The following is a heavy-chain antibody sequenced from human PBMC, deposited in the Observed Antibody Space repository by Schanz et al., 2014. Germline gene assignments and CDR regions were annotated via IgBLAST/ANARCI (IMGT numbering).Heavy chain of an antibody. CDR3: AKQIHYDILTVTRN. CDR2: IWSDGSTK. Sequence: QVQLVESGGGVVQPGGSLRLSCAASGFIFSNYGMHWVRQAPGKGLEWVAVIWSDGSTKYYADSVKGRFTISRDNSENTLYLQMNSLSADDTAVFYCAKQIHYDILTVTRNWGQGTLVTVSS. J-gene: IGHJ4*02. CDR1: GFIFSNYG. V-gene: IGHV3-33*06. D-gene: IGHD3-9*01.